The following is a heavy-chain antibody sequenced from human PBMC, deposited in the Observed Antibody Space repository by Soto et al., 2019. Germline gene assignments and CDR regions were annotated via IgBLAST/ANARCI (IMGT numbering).Heavy chain of an antibody. CDR2: ISGSGGST. V-gene: IGHV3-23*01. J-gene: IGHJ4*02. Sequence: EVQLLESGGGLVQPGGSLRLSCAASGFTFSSYAMSWVRQAPGKGLEWVSAISGSGGSTYYADSVKGRFTISRDNSKNTLYLQRNSLRAEDTAVYYCAKAVGIAVAGTGDYWGQGTLVTVSS. CDR1: GFTFSSYA. CDR3: AKAVGIAVAGTGDY. D-gene: IGHD6-19*01.